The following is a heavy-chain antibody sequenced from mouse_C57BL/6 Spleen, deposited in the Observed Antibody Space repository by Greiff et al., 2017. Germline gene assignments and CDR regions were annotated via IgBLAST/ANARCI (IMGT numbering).Heavy chain of an antibody. V-gene: IGHV1-76*01. CDR1: GYTFTDYY. D-gene: IGHD1-1*01. J-gene: IGHJ2*01. Sequence: VQLVESGAELVRPGASVKLSCKASGYTFTDYYINWVKQRPGQGLEWIARIYPGSGNTYYNEKFKGKATLTAEKSSSTAYMQLSSLTSEDSAVYFCARDSSLYYYGSSPFDYWGQGTTLTVSS. CDR3: ARDSSLYYYGSSPFDY. CDR2: IYPGSGNT.